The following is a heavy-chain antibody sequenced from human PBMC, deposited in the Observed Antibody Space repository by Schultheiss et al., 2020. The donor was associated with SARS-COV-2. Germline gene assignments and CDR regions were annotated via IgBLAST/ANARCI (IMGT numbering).Heavy chain of an antibody. J-gene: IGHJ5*02. CDR2: ISTRSTYI. CDR1: GFTFDTYA. Sequence: GGSLRLSCAVSGFTFDTYAMNWVRQAPGRGLEWVSSISTRSTYIHYADSVKGRFTISRDSANNSLHLQMNSLTAEDTAVYYCARDRSGGVHLNWFDPWGQGTLVTVSS. V-gene: IGHV3-21*01. D-gene: IGHD3-16*01. CDR3: ARDRSGGVHLNWFDP.